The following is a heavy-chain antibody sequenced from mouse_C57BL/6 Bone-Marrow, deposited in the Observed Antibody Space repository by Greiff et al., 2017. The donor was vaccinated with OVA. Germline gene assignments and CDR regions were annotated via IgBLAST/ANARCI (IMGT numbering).Heavy chain of an antibody. Sequence: QVQLQQSGAELVRPGASVTLSCKASGYTFTDYEMHWVKQTPVHGLEWIGAIDPETGGTAYNQKFKGKAILTADKSSSTAYMELRSLTSEDSAVYYCTTSGTGVLSGYWGQGTTRTVSS. CDR1: GYTFTDYE. D-gene: IGHD4-1*01. CDR3: TTSGTGVLSGY. V-gene: IGHV1-15*01. J-gene: IGHJ2*01. CDR2: IDPETGGT.